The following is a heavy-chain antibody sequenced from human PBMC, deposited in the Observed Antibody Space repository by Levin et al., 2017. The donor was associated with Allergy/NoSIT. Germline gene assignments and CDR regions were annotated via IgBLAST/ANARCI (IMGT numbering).Heavy chain of an antibody. J-gene: IGHJ6*02. CDR2: ISYDGSNK. CDR3: ARDASGEFRYGVYYYYYGMDV. D-gene: IGHD3-10*01. CDR1: GFTFSSYA. Sequence: GESLKISCAASGFTFSSYAMHWVRQAPGKGLEWVAVISYDGSNKYYADSVKGRFTISRDNSKNTLYLQMNSLRAEDTAVYYCARDASGEFRYGVYYYYYGMDVWGQGTTVTVSS. V-gene: IGHV3-30-3*01.